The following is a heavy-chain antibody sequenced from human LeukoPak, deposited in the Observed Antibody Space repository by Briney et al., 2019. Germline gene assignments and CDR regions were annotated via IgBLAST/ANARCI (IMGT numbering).Heavy chain of an antibody. D-gene: IGHD3-22*01. CDR1: GYTLTELS. J-gene: IGHJ3*02. CDR2: FDPEDGET. Sequence: GASVKVPCKVSGYTLTELSMHWVRQAPGKGLEWMGGFDPEDGETIYAQKFQGRVTMTEDTSTDTAYMELSSLRSEDTAVYYCATSHDSSGYYSAFDIWGQGTMVTVSS. V-gene: IGHV1-24*01. CDR3: ATSHDSSGYYSAFDI.